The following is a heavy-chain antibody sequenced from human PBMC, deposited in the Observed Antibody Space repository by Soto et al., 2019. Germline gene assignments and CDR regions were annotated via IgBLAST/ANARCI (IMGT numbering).Heavy chain of an antibody. CDR1: GFTFSSYS. CDR2: ISSSSSYK. D-gene: IGHD6-13*01. J-gene: IGHJ4*02. Sequence: EVQLVESGGGLVKPGGSLRPSCAASGFTFSSYSMNWVRQAPGKGLEWVSSISSSSSYKYYADSMKGRFTISRDNAKNSLYLQMNSLRAEDTAVYYCASTKYSSSKDFDYWGQGTLVTVSS. CDR3: ASTKYSSSKDFDY. V-gene: IGHV3-21*01.